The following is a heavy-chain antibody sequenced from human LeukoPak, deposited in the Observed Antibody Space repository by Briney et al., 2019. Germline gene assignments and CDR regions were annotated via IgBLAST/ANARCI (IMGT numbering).Heavy chain of an antibody. V-gene: IGHV3-23*01. J-gene: IGHJ4*02. D-gene: IGHD5-24*01. CDR2: IYENGGTT. Sequence: GGSLRLSCVGSGFTFRSHAMSWVRQAPEKGLEFVSGIYENGGTTYYADSVKGRFSISRDNSKNTLYLQMDSLRAEDTAVYYCASMAWDSATNEQGFDYWGQGTLVAVSS. CDR3: ASMAWDSATNEQGFDY. CDR1: GFTFRSHA.